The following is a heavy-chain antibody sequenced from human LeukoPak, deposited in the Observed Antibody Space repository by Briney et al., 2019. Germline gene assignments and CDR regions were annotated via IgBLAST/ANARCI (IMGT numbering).Heavy chain of an antibody. CDR3: AAQFKKGH. CDR1: GFTFSSYA. Sequence: GGSLRLSCAASGFTFSSYAMHWVRQAPGKGLEWVAVISYDGSNKYYADSVKGRFTISRDNSKNTLYLQMNSLRAEDTAVYYCAAQFKKGHWGQGTLVTVSS. J-gene: IGHJ4*02. V-gene: IGHV3-30*04. CDR2: ISYDGSNK.